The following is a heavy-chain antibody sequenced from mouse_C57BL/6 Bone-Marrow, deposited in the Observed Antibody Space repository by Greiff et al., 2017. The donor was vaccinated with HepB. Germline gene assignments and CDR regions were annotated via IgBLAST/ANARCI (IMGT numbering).Heavy chain of an antibody. CDR3: TRGDGYYDY. Sequence: VQLQESGAELVRPGASVTLSCKASGYTFTDYEMHWVKQTPVPGLEWIGAIDPETGGTAYNQKFKGKAILTADKSSSTAYMELRSLTSEDSAVYYCTRGDGYYDYWGQGTTLTVSS. J-gene: IGHJ2*01. V-gene: IGHV1-15*01. CDR2: IDPETGGT. CDR1: GYTFTDYE. D-gene: IGHD2-3*01.